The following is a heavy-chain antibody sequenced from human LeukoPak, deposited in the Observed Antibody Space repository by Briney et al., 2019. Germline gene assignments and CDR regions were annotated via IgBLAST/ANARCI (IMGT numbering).Heavy chain of an antibody. CDR2: INHSGST. V-gene: IGHV4-34*01. CDR3: ARGLLVVPVPRRIPFQH. J-gene: IGHJ1*01. Sequence: PSETLSLTCAVYGGSFSGYYWSWIRQPPGNWLETIGDINHSGSTNYNPSLKSRVTISVDTSKNQFSLKLSSVTAADTAVYYCARGLLVVPVPRRIPFQHWGQGTLVTVSS. CDR1: GGSFSGYY. D-gene: IGHD2-2*01.